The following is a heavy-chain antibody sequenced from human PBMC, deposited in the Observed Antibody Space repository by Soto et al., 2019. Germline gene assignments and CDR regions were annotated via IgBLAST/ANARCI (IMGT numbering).Heavy chain of an antibody. CDR2: IKQDGSEK. J-gene: IGHJ4*02. D-gene: IGHD3-9*01. V-gene: IGHV3-7*03. CDR3: ARDPAHNYDILTGYFGY. CDR1: GFTFSSYW. Sequence: PGGSLRLSCAASGFTFSSYWMSWARQAPGKGLEWVANIKQDGSEKYYVDSVKGRFTISRDNAKNSLYLQMNSLRAEDTAVYYCARDPAHNYDILTGYFGYWGQGTLVTVSS.